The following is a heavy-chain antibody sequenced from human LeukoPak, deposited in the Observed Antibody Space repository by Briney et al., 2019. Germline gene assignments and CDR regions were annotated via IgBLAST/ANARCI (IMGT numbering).Heavy chain of an antibody. CDR2: INHSGGT. D-gene: IGHD3-10*01. J-gene: IGHJ3*02. CDR1: GGSFSGYY. CDR3: ARVIRYYYGSGSYAFDI. Sequence: NPSETLSLTCAVYGGSFSGYYWSWIRQPPGKGLEWIGEINHSGGTNYNPSLKSRVTISVDTSKNQFSLKLSSVTAADTAVYYCARVIRYYYGSGSYAFDIWGQGTMVTVSS. V-gene: IGHV4-34*01.